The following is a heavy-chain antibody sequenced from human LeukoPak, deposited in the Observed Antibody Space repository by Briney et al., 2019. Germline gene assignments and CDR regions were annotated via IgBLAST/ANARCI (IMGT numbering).Heavy chain of an antibody. CDR1: GGSISSYH. J-gene: IGHJ4*02. V-gene: IGHV4-59*08. CDR3: ARQMDRVSSFDY. CDR2: IYYTGST. Sequence: SETLSLTCIVSGGSISSYHWSWIRQPPGKGLEWIGYIYYTGSTDYNPSLRNRVTISVDTSNNQFSLKLSSVTAADTAVYYCARQMDRVSSFDYWGQGTLVTVSS. D-gene: IGHD2-8*01.